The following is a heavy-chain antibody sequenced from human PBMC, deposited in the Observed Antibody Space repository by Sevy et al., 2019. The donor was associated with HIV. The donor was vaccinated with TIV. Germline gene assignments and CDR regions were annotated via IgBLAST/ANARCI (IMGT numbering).Heavy chain of an antibody. V-gene: IGHV3-21*01. CDR2: ISSSSSYI. J-gene: IGHJ6*02. Sequence: GESLKISCAASGFTFSSYSMNWVRQAPGKGLEWVSSISSSSSYIYYADSVKGRFTISRDNAKNSLYLQMNSLRAEDTAVYYCARDRGATFGVVPLGYYYGMDVWGQGTTVTVSS. D-gene: IGHD3-3*01. CDR3: ARDRGATFGVVPLGYYYGMDV. CDR1: GFTFSSYS.